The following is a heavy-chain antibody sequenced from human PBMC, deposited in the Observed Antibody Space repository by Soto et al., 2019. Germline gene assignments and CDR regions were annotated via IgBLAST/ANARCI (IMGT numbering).Heavy chain of an antibody. CDR1: GYTFTSYG. CDR3: ARDSRDYYDSSGSNLDAFDI. Sequence: ASVKVSCKASGYTFTSYGISWVRQAPGQGLEWMGWISAYNGNTNYAQKLQGRVTMTTDTSTSTAYMELRSLRSDDTAVYYCARDSRDYYDSSGSNLDAFDIWGHGTMVTVSS. V-gene: IGHV1-18*01. J-gene: IGHJ3*02. CDR2: ISAYNGNT. D-gene: IGHD3-22*01.